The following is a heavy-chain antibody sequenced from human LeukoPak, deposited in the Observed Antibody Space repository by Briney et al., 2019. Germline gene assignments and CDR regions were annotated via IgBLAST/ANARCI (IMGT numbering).Heavy chain of an antibody. Sequence: SETLSLTCTVSGGSISSYYWSWIRQPPGKGLEWIGYIYYSGSTNYNPSLKSRVTISVDTSKNQFSLKLSSVTAADTAVYYCARVDSGSYLWGDYFDYWGQGTLVTVSS. CDR2: IYYSGST. V-gene: IGHV4-59*01. CDR1: GGSISSYY. CDR3: ARVDSGSYLWGDYFDY. J-gene: IGHJ4*02. D-gene: IGHD1-26*01.